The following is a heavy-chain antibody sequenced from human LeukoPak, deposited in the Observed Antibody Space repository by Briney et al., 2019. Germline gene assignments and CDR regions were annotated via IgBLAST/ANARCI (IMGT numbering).Heavy chain of an antibody. V-gene: IGHV3-20*04. Sequence: RTGGSLRLSCAASGFIFDDHGMSWVRQAPGKGLEWVSGINWNGGSTGYADSVKGRFTISRDNAKNSLYLQMNSLRAEDTAVYYCARELGYSYGYGYWGQGTLVTVSS. D-gene: IGHD5-18*01. J-gene: IGHJ4*02. CDR3: ARELGYSYGYGY. CDR2: INWNGGST. CDR1: GFIFDDHG.